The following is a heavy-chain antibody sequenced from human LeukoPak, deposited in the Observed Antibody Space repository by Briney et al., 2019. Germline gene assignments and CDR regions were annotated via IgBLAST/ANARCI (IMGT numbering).Heavy chain of an antibody. CDR1: GGSISSGLYY. J-gene: IGHJ6*03. CDR3: ARTEESGYSYRYFGYYYYMDV. Sequence: PSETLSLTCTVSGGSISSGLYYWSWIRQPAGKGLEWIGRIYTSGSTNYNPSLKSRVTISVDTSKDQFSLKLSSVTAADTAVYYCARTEESGYSYRYFGYYYYMDVWGKGTTVTVSS. CDR2: IYTSGST. D-gene: IGHD5-18*01. V-gene: IGHV4-61*02.